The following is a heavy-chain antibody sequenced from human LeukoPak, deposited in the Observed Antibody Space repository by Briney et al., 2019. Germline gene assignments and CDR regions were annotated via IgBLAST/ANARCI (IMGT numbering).Heavy chain of an antibody. CDR3: ARQGGSSSPYYYYYMDV. D-gene: IGHD6-13*01. V-gene: IGHV4-38-2*01. CDR1: GYSISSGYY. J-gene: IGHJ6*03. Sequence: SETLSLTCAVSGYSISSGYYWGWFRQPPGKGLEWIGTIYRSGSTYSNPSLKSRLTISVDTSKNKFSLKLNSLTAADTAVYYCARQGGSSSPYYYYYMDVWGKGTTVTVPS. CDR2: IYRSGST.